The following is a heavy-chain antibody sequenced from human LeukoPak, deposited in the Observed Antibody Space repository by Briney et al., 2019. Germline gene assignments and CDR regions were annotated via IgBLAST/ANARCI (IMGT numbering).Heavy chain of an antibody. CDR3: ARDITTVGATNRGAFDI. J-gene: IGHJ3*02. CDR1: GGTFSSYA. CDR2: IIPILGIA. V-gene: IGHV1-69*04. Sequence: AAVKVSCKASGGTFSSYAISWGRQAPGQGLEWMGRIIPILGIANYAQKFQGRVTITADKSTSTAYMDLSSLRSDDTAVYSCARDITTVGATNRGAFDIWGQGKMVTVSS. D-gene: IGHD1-26*01.